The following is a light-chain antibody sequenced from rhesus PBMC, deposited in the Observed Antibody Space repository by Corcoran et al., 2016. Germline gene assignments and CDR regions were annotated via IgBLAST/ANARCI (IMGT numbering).Light chain of an antibody. CDR2: KAS. CDR3: QQYNSSSWT. J-gene: IGKJ1*01. V-gene: IGKV1-22*01. Sequence: DIQMTQSPSSLSASVGDTVTISCRASQGISSWLAWYQQKPGKAPKLLIYKASSWQSRVPSRFSGSGSGTDFTLTITSLQSEDSATYYCQQYNSSSWTFGQGTKVEIK. CDR1: QGISSW.